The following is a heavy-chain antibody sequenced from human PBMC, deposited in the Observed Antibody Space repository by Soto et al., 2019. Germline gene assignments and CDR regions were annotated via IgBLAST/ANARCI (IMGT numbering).Heavy chain of an antibody. D-gene: IGHD2-2*01. Sequence: SETLSLTCAVYGGSFSGYYWSWIRQPPGKGLEWIGEINHSGSTNYNPSLKSRVTISVDTSRNQFSLKLSSVTAADTAVYYCARWGGYCSSSSCPRGYYGMDVWGQGTTVTVSS. CDR2: INHSGST. V-gene: IGHV4-34*01. CDR1: GGSFSGYY. J-gene: IGHJ6*02. CDR3: ARWGGYCSSSSCPRGYYGMDV.